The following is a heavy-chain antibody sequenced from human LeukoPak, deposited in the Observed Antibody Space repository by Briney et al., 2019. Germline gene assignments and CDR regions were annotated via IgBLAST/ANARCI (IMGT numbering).Heavy chain of an antibody. V-gene: IGHV1-18*01. CDR2: ISAYNGNT. Sequence: ASVKVSCKASGYTFTTYAMNWVRQAPGQGLEWMGWISAYNGNTNYAQKLQGRVTMTTDTSTSTAYMELRSLRSDDTAVYYCARRVVPAAMVGGGYYYYYMDVWGKGTTVTISS. J-gene: IGHJ6*03. D-gene: IGHD2-2*01. CDR3: ARRVVPAAMVGGGYYYYYMDV. CDR1: GYTFTTYA.